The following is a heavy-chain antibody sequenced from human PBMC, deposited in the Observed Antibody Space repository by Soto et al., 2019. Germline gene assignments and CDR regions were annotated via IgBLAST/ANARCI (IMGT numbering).Heavy chain of an antibody. CDR1: GGTFNSYP. Sequence: QVQLVQSEAEVKKPGSSVRVSCKASGGTFNSYPISWLRQAPGQGLEWMGHIIPMFATTDYPEKFQGRVTIIADESTSTAYMELSSLRSEDTAVYYCARDRPLGGGNHLAAFDIWGQGTMVIVSS. D-gene: IGHD7-27*01. CDR3: ARDRPLGGGNHLAAFDI. CDR2: IIPMFATT. J-gene: IGHJ3*02. V-gene: IGHV1-69*12.